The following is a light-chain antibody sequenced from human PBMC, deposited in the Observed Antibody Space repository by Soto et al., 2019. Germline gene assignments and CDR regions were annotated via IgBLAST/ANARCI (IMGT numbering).Light chain of an antibody. CDR2: GAS. Sequence: EIVMTQSPATLSVSPGERATLSCRASQSISSDLAWYQQKPGQTPRLLIYGASTRATGIPARFSGSGSGTECTLTISSRQSEDFGDYYGQQYNNWPPLTFGGGTKVDIK. CDR3: QQYNNWPPLT. J-gene: IGKJ4*01. V-gene: IGKV3-15*01. CDR1: QSISSD.